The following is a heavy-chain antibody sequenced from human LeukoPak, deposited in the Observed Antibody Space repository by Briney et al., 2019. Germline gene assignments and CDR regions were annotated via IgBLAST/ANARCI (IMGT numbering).Heavy chain of an antibody. D-gene: IGHD3-22*01. CDR2: IKQDGSEK. J-gene: IGHJ4*02. Sequence: GGSLRLSCAASGFTFISCWLSWVRQAPGTGLEWVANIKQDGSEKYYVDSVKGRFTISRDNAKNSLYLQMNSLRAEDTAVYYCSRDWDDSSGYPFDYWGQGTLVTVSS. CDR1: GFTFISCW. V-gene: IGHV3-7*01. CDR3: SRDWDDSSGYPFDY.